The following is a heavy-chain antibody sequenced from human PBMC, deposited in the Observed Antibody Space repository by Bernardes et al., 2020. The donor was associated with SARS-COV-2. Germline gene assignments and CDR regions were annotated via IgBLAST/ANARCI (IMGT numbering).Heavy chain of an antibody. CDR3: ARDVAGKEGF. CDR2: INEDGSTT. CDR1: GFTFSSFW. J-gene: IGHJ4*02. D-gene: IGHD2-15*01. Sequence: SLRLSCAASGFTFSSFWMHWVRQVPGEGLVWVSRINEDGSTTTYADSVKGRFTISRDNAKSTLFLQMNSLRAEDTAVYFCARDVAGKEGFWGQGTLVTVSS. V-gene: IGHV3-74*01.